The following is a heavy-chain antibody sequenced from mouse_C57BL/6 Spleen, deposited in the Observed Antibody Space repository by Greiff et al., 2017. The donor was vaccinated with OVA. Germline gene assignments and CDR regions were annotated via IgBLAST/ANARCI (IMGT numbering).Heavy chain of an antibody. CDR3: ARSDYGNGYAMDY. D-gene: IGHD2-1*01. CDR1: GYTFTSYT. Sequence: QVQLQQSGAELARPGASVKMSCKASGYTFTSYTMHWVKQRPGQGLEWIGYINPSSGYTKYNQKFKDKATLTADKSSSTAYMQLSSLTSEDSAVYYCARSDYGNGYAMDYWGQRTSVTVSS. V-gene: IGHV1-4*01. CDR2: INPSSGYT. J-gene: IGHJ4*01.